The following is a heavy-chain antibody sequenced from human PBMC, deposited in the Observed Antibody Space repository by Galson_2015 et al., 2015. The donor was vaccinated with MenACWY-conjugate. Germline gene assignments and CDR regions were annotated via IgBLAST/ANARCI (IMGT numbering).Heavy chain of an antibody. V-gene: IGHV1-18*01. Sequence: SVKVSCKASDNRFTSYGVNWVRQAPGQGLEWMGRISGYNGNTKYAQKFQGRVTMTTDTSTSTAYMELRSLRYDDTAVYYCTRDRAVNYLPNNDLVRAEAMVVWGQGTTVTVSS. CDR1: DNRFTSYG. CDR2: ISGYNGNT. D-gene: IGHD3-10*01. CDR3: TRDRAVNYLPNNDLVRAEAMVV. J-gene: IGHJ6*02.